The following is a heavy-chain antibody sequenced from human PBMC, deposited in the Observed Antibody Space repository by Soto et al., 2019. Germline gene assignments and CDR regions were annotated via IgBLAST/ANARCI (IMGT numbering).Heavy chain of an antibody. J-gene: IGHJ4*02. V-gene: IGHV4-59*08. CDR3: ARHLSYYDSLDY. CDR1: GGSISSYY. Sequence: SETLSLTCTVSGGSISSYYWSRIRQPPGKGLEWIGYIYYSGSTNYNPSLKSRVTISVDTSKNQFSLKLSSVTAADTAVYYCARHLSYYDSLDYWGQGTLVTVSS. D-gene: IGHD3-22*01. CDR2: IYYSGST.